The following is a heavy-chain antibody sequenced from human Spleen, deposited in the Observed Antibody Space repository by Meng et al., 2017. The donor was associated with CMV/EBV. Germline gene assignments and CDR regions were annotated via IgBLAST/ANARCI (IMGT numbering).Heavy chain of an antibody. V-gene: IGHV4-30-4*08. CDR3: ASQGYYYGMDV. Sequence: LRLSCTVSGGSISSRSYYWGWIRQPPGKGLEWIGYIYYSGSTYYNPSLKSRVTISVDTSKNQFSLKLSSVTAADTAVYYCASQGYYYGMDVWGQGTTVTVSS. J-gene: IGHJ6*02. CDR1: GGSISSRSYY. CDR2: IYYSGST.